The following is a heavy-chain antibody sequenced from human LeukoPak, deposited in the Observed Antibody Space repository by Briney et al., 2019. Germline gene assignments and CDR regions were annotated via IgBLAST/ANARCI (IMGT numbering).Heavy chain of an antibody. V-gene: IGHV3-30*04. D-gene: IGHD2-2*01. CDR1: GITVSSYA. Sequence: PGGSLRLSCAASGITVSSYALYWVRQAPGKGLEWVAVISYDGNNKYYEDSVKGRFTISRDNAKNSLYLQMNSLRAEDTAVYYCARVCGEWGTSCYPDYWGQGTLVTVSS. J-gene: IGHJ4*02. CDR2: ISYDGNNK. CDR3: ARVCGEWGTSCYPDY.